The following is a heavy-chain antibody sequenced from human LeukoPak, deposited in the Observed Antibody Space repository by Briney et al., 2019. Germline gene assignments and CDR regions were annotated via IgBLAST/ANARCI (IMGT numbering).Heavy chain of an antibody. CDR1: GGSISSSSYY. CDR3: ARRELLSTPDAFDI. D-gene: IGHD3-10*01. CDR2: IYYSGST. Sequence: SETLSLTCTVSGGSISSSSYYWGWIRQPPGKGLEWIGSIYYSGSTYYNPSLKSRVTISVDTSKNQFSLKVSSLTAADTAVYYCARRELLSTPDAFDIWGQGTMVTVSS. V-gene: IGHV4-39*01. J-gene: IGHJ3*02.